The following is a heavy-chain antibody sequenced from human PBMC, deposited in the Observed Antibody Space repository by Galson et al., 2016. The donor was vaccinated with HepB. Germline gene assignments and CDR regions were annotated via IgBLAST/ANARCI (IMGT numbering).Heavy chain of an antibody. CDR3: AISYYDSSGYRY. V-gene: IGHV6-1*01. Sequence: CAISGDSVSGKRAAWNWIRQSPSRGLEWLGRTYYRSKWSDEYAVAMKGRITINPDTSKNQFSLHLNFVTPEDTAVYYCAISYYDSSGYRYWGQGTQVTVSS. CDR1: GDSVSGKRAA. J-gene: IGHJ4*02. D-gene: IGHD3-22*01. CDR2: TYYRSKWSD.